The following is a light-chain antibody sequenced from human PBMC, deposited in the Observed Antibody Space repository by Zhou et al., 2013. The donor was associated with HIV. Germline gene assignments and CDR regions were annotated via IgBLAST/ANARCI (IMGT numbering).Light chain of an antibody. CDR3: QQFNRYPYN. Sequence: DIQMTQSPSTLSASVGDRVTITCRASQSISTWLAWYQLNPGKAPKLLIYEASRLQSEVPPRFTGSGSGTEFTLTISDLQPDDFATYYCQQFNRYPYNFGQGTKLEIK. CDR2: EAS. V-gene: IGKV1-5*03. CDR1: QSISTW. J-gene: IGKJ2*01.